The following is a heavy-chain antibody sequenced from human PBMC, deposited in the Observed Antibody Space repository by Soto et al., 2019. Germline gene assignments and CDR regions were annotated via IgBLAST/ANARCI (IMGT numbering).Heavy chain of an antibody. D-gene: IGHD6-13*01. J-gene: IGHJ4*02. Sequence: SETLSLTCAVYGGSFSGYYWSWIRQPPGKGLEWIGEINHSGSTNYNPSLKSRVTISVDTSKNQFSLKLSSVTAADTAVYYCARGLYSSSTEAWVVFDYWGQGTLVTVSS. CDR3: ARGLYSSSTEAWVVFDY. V-gene: IGHV4-34*01. CDR1: GGSFSGYY. CDR2: INHSGST.